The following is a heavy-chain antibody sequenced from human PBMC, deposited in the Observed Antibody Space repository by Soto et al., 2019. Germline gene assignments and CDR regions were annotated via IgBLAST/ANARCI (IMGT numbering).Heavy chain of an antibody. CDR3: ARDFQTPFPLPNNWFDP. J-gene: IGHJ5*02. CDR1: GDSVSSNSAA. Sequence: KQSQTLSLTCAISGDSVSSNSAAWNWIRQSPSRGLEWLGRTYYRSKWYNDYAVSVKSRITINPDTSKNQFSLQLNSVTPEDTAVYYCARDFQTPFPLPNNWFDPWGQGTLVTVSS. D-gene: IGHD2-15*01. CDR2: TYYRSKWYN. V-gene: IGHV6-1*01.